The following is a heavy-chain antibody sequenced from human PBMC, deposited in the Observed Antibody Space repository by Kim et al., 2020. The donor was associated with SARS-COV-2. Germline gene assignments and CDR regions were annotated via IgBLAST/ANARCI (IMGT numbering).Heavy chain of an antibody. CDR2: INHSGST. J-gene: IGHJ6*02. V-gene: IGHV4-34*01. CDR3: ARGKPAFYRTLLLSYGMDV. CDR1: GGSFSGYY. Sequence: SETLSLTCAVYGGSFSGYYWSWIRQPPGKGLEWIGEINHSGSTNYNPSLKSRVTISVDTSKNQFSLKLSSVTAADTAVYYCARGKPAFYRTLLLSYGMDVWGQGTTVTVSS. D-gene: IGHD1-26*01.